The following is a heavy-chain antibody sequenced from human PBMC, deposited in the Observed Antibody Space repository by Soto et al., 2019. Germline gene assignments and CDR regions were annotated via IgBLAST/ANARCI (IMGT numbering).Heavy chain of an antibody. Sequence: QVHLVESVGGVVQPVGSLRLSCAVPGLLFSGYGMHWVRQAPGTGLEWVAIIRFDGTNIEYADSVRGRFTISRDNSKNMLYLQMNSLRVEDTAVDYCARDGIEGAVFYGYFYYWGQGTLVTVSA. D-gene: IGHD3-16*01. CDR1: GLLFSGYG. CDR2: IRFDGTNI. J-gene: IGHJ4*02. V-gene: IGHV3-33*01. CDR3: ARDGIEGAVFYGYFYY.